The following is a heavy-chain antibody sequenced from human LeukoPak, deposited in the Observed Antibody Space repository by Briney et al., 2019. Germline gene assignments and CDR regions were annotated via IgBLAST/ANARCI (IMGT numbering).Heavy chain of an antibody. CDR1: GGTFSSYA. D-gene: IGHD4-17*01. CDR2: IIPNFGIA. CDR3: ASGLKTVTLDY. Sequence: ASVKVSCKASGGTFSSYAISWVRQAPGQGLEWMGRIIPNFGIANYAQKFQGRVTITANKSTSTAYMELSSLRSEDTAVYYCASGLKTVTLDYWGQGTLVTVSS. V-gene: IGHV1-69*04. J-gene: IGHJ4*02.